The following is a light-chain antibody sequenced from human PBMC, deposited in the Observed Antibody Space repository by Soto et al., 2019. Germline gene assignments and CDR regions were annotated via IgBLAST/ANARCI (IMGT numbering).Light chain of an antibody. CDR2: GAS. J-gene: IGKJ3*01. CDR3: QQYGSSPGFT. V-gene: IGKV3-20*01. Sequence: EIVLRQSPGTLSLSPGQRATLSCRASQSVSSEFLAWYQQKPGQAPRLLIYGASSRATGIPDRFSGSGSGTDFTLTISRLELEDFAVYYCQQYGSSPGFTFGPGTKVDIK. CDR1: QSVSSEF.